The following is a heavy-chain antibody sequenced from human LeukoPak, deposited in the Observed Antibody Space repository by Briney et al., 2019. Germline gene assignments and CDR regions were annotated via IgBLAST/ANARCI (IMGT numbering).Heavy chain of an antibody. V-gene: IGHV3-11*03. D-gene: IGHD1-1*01. CDR2: ISDTSTYT. Sequence: GGSLRLSCAASGFTFSDYYMSWIRQAPGKGLEWLSYISDTSTYTNYADSVKGRFTISRDNAKNSLYLQMSSLRAEDTAVYYCARSTLTPNAFDIWGQGTMVTVSS. CDR3: ARSTLTPNAFDI. J-gene: IGHJ3*02. CDR1: GFTFSDYY.